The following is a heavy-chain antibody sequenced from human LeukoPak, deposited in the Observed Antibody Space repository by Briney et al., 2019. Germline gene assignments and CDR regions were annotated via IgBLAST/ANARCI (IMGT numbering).Heavy chain of an antibody. D-gene: IGHD6-13*01. CDR1: GGSFSGYY. V-gene: IGHV4-34*01. CDR2: INHSGST. J-gene: IGHJ5*02. Sequence: SETLSLTCAVYGGSFSGYYWSWIRQPPGKGLEWIGEINHSGSTNYNPSLKSRVTISVDTSKNQFSLKLSSVTAADTAVYYCARGRGMGAAAGHSWFDPWGQGTLVTVSS. CDR3: ARGRGMGAAAGHSWFDP.